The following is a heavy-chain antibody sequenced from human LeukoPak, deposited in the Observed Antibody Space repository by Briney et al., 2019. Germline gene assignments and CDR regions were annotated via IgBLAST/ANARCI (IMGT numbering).Heavy chain of an antibody. CDR2: ISYDGSNK. D-gene: IGHD2-15*01. Sequence: GGSLRLSCAASGFTFSSYAMHWVRQAPGKGLEWVAVISYDGSNKYYADSVKGRFTISRDNSKNTLHLQMNSLRAEDTAVYYCARDYCSGGSCYQDYWGQGTLVTVSS. CDR3: ARDYCSGGSCYQDY. J-gene: IGHJ4*02. CDR1: GFTFSSYA. V-gene: IGHV3-30-3*01.